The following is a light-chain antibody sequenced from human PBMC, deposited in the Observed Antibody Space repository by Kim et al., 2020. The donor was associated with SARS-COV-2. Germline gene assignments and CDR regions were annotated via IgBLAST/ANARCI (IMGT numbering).Light chain of an antibody. Sequence: EILLTQSPGPLSLSPGESATLSCRASQIVTSFLLAWYQHKPGQAPRLLIHGASSRASGIPDRFRGDVSGSDFTLTISRLEPEDFAVYYCQLYGTSRTFGQGTKLEI. CDR1: QIVTSFL. J-gene: IGKJ2*02. CDR3: QLYGTSRT. CDR2: GAS. V-gene: IGKV3-20*01.